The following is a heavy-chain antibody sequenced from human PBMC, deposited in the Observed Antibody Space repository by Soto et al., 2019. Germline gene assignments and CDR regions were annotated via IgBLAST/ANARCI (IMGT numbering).Heavy chain of an antibody. CDR1: GYTFTGYY. Sequence: ASVKVSCKASGYTFTGYYMHWVRRAPGQVLEWMGWINPNSGGTNYAQKFQGRVTMTRDTSISTAYMELSRLRSDDTAVYYCARDLSPPPSTHDSSGYGMDVWGQGTTVTVSS. D-gene: IGHD3-22*01. CDR3: ARDLSPPPSTHDSSGYGMDV. J-gene: IGHJ6*02. V-gene: IGHV1-2*02. CDR2: INPNSGGT.